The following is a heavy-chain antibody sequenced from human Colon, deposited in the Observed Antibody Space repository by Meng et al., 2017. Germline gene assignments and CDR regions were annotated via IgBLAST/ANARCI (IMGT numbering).Heavy chain of an antibody. Sequence: GGSLRLSCAASGFTFREYYMSWIRQAPGKGLEWVAYISSSGGSVYYADSVKGRFTISRDNAEKSLHLHMDSLRAEDTAVYFCATSCLAVAGTSQFAYWGQGILVTGAS. CDR3: ATSCLAVAGTSQFAY. CDR2: ISSSGGSV. D-gene: IGHD6-19*01. V-gene: IGHV3-11*01. CDR1: GFTFREYY. J-gene: IGHJ4*02.